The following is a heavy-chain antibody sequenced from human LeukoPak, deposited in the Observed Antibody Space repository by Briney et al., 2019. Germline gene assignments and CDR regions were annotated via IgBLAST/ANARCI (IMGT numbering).Heavy chain of an antibody. CDR2: ISHDESST. D-gene: IGHD1-26*01. CDR3: ARDRGNLINAYDI. Sequence: GGSLRLSCSASGFTFSSYWMHWVRQAPGKRPVWVSRISHDESSTDYADSVKGRFTISRDNAKSTLYLQMNSLRAEDTAVYYCARDRGNLINAYDIWGQGTTVTVSS. V-gene: IGHV3-74*01. J-gene: IGHJ3*02. CDR1: GFTFSSYW.